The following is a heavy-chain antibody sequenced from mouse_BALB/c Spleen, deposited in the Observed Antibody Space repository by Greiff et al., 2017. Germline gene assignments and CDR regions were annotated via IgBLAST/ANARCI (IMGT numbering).Heavy chain of an antibody. D-gene: IGHD2-2*01. CDR3: ARDTYGYDRGFDY. Sequence: EVMLVESGGDLVKPGGSLKLSCAASGFTFSSYGMSWVRQTPDKRLEWVATISSGGSYTYYPDSVKGRFTISRDNAKNTLYLQMSSLKSEDTAMYYCARDTYGYDRGFDYWGQGTTLTVSS. J-gene: IGHJ2*01. V-gene: IGHV5-6*01. CDR2: ISSGGSYT. CDR1: GFTFSSYG.